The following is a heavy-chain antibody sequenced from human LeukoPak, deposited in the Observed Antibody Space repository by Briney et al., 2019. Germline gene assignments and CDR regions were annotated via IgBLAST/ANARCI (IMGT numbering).Heavy chain of an antibody. CDR1: GYTFTGYY. J-gene: IGHJ4*02. CDR2: INPNSGGT. CDR3: ARGWHCSSTSCYMDN. D-gene: IGHD2-2*02. Sequence: ASVKVSCKASGYTFTGYYMHWVRQAPGQGLEWMGWINPNSGGTNYAQKFQGRVTMTRDTSISTAYMELSRLRSDDTAVYYCARGWHCSSTSCYMDNWGQGTLVTVSS. V-gene: IGHV1-2*02.